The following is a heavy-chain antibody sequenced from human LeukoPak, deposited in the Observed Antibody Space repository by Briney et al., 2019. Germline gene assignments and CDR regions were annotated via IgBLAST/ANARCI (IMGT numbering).Heavy chain of an antibody. J-gene: IGHJ4*02. D-gene: IGHD3-10*01. CDR3: ARDSGERGSGSYLIAH. CDR1: GYTFTSYY. CDR2: INPSGGST. Sequence: ASVKVSCKASGYTFTSYYMHWVRQAPGQGLEWMGIINPSGGSTSYAQKFQGRVTMTRDTSISTAYMELSRLRSDDTAVYYCARDSGERGSGSYLIAHWGQGTLVTVSS. V-gene: IGHV1-46*01.